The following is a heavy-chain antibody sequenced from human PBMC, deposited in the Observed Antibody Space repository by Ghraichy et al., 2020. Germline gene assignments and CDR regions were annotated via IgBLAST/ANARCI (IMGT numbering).Heavy chain of an antibody. V-gene: IGHV3-74*01. D-gene: IGHD3-16*01. CDR1: GLTFSNYW. CDR3: AKGGRAHFDY. Sequence: GGSLRLSCAASGLTFSNYWMHWVRQAPGKGLVWVSRINSDGSSTNYADSVKGRFTISRDNTKNTLYLQMNSLRAEDTAVYYCAKGGRAHFDYWGQGTLVTVSS. CDR2: INSDGSST. J-gene: IGHJ4*02.